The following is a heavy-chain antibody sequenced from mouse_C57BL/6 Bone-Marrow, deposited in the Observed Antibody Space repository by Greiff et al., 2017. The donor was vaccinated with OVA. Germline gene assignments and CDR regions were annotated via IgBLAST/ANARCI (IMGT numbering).Heavy chain of an antibody. CDR2: IWRGGST. D-gene: IGHD3-1*01. CDR3: AKRAGFGAMDY. V-gene: IGHV2-5*01. CDR1: GFSLTSYG. Sequence: QVQLQQSGPGLVQPSQSLSITCTASGFSLTSYGVHWVRQSPGKGLEWLGVIWRGGSTDYNADFMSRLSITKDNSKSQVFYKMNRLQADDTAIYYGAKRAGFGAMDYWGQGTSVTVSS. J-gene: IGHJ4*01.